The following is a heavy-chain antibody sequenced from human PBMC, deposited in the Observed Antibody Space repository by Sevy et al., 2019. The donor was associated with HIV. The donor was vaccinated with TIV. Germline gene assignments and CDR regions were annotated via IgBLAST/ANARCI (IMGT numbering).Heavy chain of an antibody. CDR3: AKGGDIVVVPAASIGYYYYYGMDV. J-gene: IGHJ6*02. V-gene: IGHV3-23*01. D-gene: IGHD2-2*01. Sequence: GGSLRLSCAASGFTFSSYAMSWVRQAPGKGLEWVSAISGSGGSTYYADSVKGRFTISRDNSKNTRYLQMNSLRAEDTAVYYCAKGGDIVVVPAASIGYYYYYGMDVWGQGTTVTVSS. CDR2: ISGSGGST. CDR1: GFTFSSYA.